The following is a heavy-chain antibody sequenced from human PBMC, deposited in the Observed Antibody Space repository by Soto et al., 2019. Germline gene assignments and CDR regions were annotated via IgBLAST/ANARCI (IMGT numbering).Heavy chain of an antibody. D-gene: IGHD3-3*01. J-gene: IGHJ3*02. V-gene: IGHV1-2*02. CDR1: GYPVTAYY. Sequence: QLHLVQSGAVVKKPGASVTVSCSASGYPVTAYYMHWVRQAPGRGLEWMGGINPATGAAKYTQTFQGRVTMTRATSTSTVFMELSGLTSEDPAVFYCVRGGGVGVAGSAAFDMWGQGTLVTVSS. CDR2: INPATGAA. CDR3: VRGGGVGVAGSAAFDM.